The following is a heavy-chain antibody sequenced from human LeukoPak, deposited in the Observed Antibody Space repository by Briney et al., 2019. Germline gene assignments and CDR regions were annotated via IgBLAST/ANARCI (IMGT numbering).Heavy chain of an antibody. CDR3: ARFCSGGSCPDV. V-gene: IGHV4-59*01. J-gene: IGHJ6*02. CDR1: GGSISSYF. CDR2: IYYGGST. Sequence: PSETLSLTCTVSGGSISSYFWTWIRQPPGKGLEWIGNIYYGGSTRYNPPLKSRVSISVDTSKNQFSLKLTSVTAADTAVYYCARFCSGGSCPDVWGQGTTVSVSS. D-gene: IGHD2-15*01.